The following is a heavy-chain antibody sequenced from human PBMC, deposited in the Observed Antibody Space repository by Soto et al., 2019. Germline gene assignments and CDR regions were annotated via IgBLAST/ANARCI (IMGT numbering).Heavy chain of an antibody. V-gene: IGHV1-69*02. CDR3: VVAAQPYYFDY. Sequence: SVKVSCKASGGTFSSYTISWVRQAPGQGLEWMGRIIPILGIANYAQKFQGRVTITADKSTGTAYMELRSLRSDDTAVYYCVVAAQPYYFDYWGQGTLVTVSS. J-gene: IGHJ4*02. D-gene: IGHD2-15*01. CDR1: GGTFSSYT. CDR2: IIPILGIA.